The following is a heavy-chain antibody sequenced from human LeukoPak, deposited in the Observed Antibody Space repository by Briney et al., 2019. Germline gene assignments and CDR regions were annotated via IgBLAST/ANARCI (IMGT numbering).Heavy chain of an antibody. V-gene: IGHV4-59*12. CDR1: GGSISNYY. Sequence: SETLSLTCTVSGGSISNYYWSWIRQPPGKELEWIAYIYYTGSSNYNPSLKSRVSISVDTSKNQFSLKLSSVTAADTAVYYCARDRDSSGDDAFDIWGQGTMVTVSS. J-gene: IGHJ3*02. CDR2: IYYTGSS. D-gene: IGHD3-22*01. CDR3: ARDRDSSGDDAFDI.